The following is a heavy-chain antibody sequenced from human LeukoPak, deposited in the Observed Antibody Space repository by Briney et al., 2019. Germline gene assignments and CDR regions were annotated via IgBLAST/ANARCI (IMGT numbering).Heavy chain of an antibody. V-gene: IGHV3-7*01. CDR1: GFTSSNYW. CDR3: GRFGHPYHIDI. CDR2: INQDARQT. D-gene: IGHD3-16*01. J-gene: IGHJ3*02. Sequence: GGSLRLSCAAAGFTSSNYWMSWVRQAPGKGLEWVANINQDARQTYYMDSVKGHFTISRDNAKNSHYLQMNSLRAEDTAVHYCGRFGHPYHIDIWGQGTMVTVSS.